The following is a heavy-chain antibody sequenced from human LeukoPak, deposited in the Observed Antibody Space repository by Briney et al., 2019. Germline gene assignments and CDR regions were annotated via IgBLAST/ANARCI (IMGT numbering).Heavy chain of an antibody. CDR3: AREGRQDYVYFDC. V-gene: IGHV4-59*01. Sequence: SETLSLTCTVSGDSMSSYYWSWIRQPPGKGREWMGYINYSGNTNYNPSLKSRVTISVDTSKNQFSLRLTSVTAADTAVYYCAREGRQDYVYFDCWGQGTLVTVSS. CDR2: INYSGNT. D-gene: IGHD4-17*01. CDR1: GDSMSSYY. J-gene: IGHJ4*02.